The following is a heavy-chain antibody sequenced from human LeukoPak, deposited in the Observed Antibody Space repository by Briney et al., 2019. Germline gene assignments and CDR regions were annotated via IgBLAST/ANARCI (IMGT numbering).Heavy chain of an antibody. CDR1: GFTFSTYA. V-gene: IGHV3-30*02. Sequence: GGSLRLSPAAPGFTFSTYAMTWVRQAPGKGPEWVAFMYNDENDTHYADSVKGRFTISRDNSKNTLFLQMNSLRGDDTAVYYCATLVKTGSGGRGYFDHWGQGTLVTVSS. CDR3: ATLVKTGSGGRGYFDH. CDR2: MYNDENDT. D-gene: IGHD2-8*02. J-gene: IGHJ4*02.